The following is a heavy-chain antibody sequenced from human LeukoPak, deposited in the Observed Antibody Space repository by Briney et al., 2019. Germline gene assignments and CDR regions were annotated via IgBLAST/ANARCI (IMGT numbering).Heavy chain of an antibody. V-gene: IGHV4-59*01. J-gene: IGHJ4*02. CDR3: ARDATLGY. CDR2: IYYSGST. CDR1: GGSISSYY. Sequence: SETLSLTCTVSGGSISSYYWSWIRQPPGKGLEWIGYIYYSGSTNYNPSLKSRVTISVDTSKNQFSLKLSSVTAADTAVYYCARDATLGYWGQGTLVTVSP. D-gene: IGHD3-16*01.